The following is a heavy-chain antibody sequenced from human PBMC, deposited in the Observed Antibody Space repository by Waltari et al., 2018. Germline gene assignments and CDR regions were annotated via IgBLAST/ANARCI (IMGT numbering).Heavy chain of an antibody. J-gene: IGHJ5*02. CDR3: ARHGYIVVVPAANWFDP. D-gene: IGHD2-2*01. CDR2: INHSGST. Sequence: QVQLQQWGAGLLKPSETLSLTCAVYGGSFSGYYWSWIRQPPGKGLEWIGEINHSGSTNYNPSLKSRVTISVDTSKNQFSLKLSSVTAAVTAVYYCARHGYIVVVPAANWFDPWGQGTLVTVSS. CDR1: GGSFSGYY. V-gene: IGHV4-34*01.